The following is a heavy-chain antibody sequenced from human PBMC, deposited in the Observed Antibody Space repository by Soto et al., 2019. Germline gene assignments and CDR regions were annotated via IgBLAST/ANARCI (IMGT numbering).Heavy chain of an antibody. CDR3: ARVGYDSSGTRVFDY. CDR1: GFTVSSNY. J-gene: IGHJ4*02. Sequence: EVQLVESGGGLVQPGGSLRLSCAASGFTVSSNYMSWVRQAPGKGLEWVSVIYSGGSTYYADSVKGRFTISRHNSKNTLYLQKNSLRAEDTAVYYCARVGYDSSGTRVFDYWGQGTLVTVSS. CDR2: IYSGGST. D-gene: IGHD3-22*01. V-gene: IGHV3-53*04.